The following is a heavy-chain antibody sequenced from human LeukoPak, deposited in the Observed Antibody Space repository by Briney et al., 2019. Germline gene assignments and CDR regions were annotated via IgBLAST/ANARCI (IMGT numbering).Heavy chain of an antibody. CDR1: GDSISSNNYY. V-gene: IGHV4-39*01. Sequence: PSETLSLTCTVSGDSISSNNYYWAWIRQPPGKGLEWIGSIPYSGSTYYNPSLKSRVTMSVDTSKNQFSLKLSPVTAADTAVYYCARQDEGPGAFDYWGQGTLVTVSS. CDR2: IPYSGST. D-gene: IGHD7-27*01. CDR3: ARQDEGPGAFDY. J-gene: IGHJ4*02.